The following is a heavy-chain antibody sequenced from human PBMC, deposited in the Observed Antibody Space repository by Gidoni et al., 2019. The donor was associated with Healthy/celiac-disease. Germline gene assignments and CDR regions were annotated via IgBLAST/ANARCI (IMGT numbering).Heavy chain of an antibody. D-gene: IGHD2-15*01. CDR3: ATVLDIVVVVAATPDWFDP. V-gene: IGHV1-24*01. CDR2: FDPEDGET. CDR1: GYTLPELS. Sequence: QVQLVQSGAEVKKPGASVKVSCKVSGYTLPELSMHWVRQAPGKGLEWMGGFDPEDGETIYAQKFQGRVTMTEDTSTDTAYMELSSLRSEDTAVYYCATVLDIVVVVAATPDWFDPWGQGTLVTVSS. J-gene: IGHJ5*02.